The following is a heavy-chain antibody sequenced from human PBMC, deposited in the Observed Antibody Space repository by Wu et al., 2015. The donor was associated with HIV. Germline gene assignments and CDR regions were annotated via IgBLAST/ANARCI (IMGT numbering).Heavy chain of an antibody. J-gene: IGHJ4*02. CDR2: HPSEWFH. Sequence: QVYLAQSGAEVKKPGASVKVSCRASEYTFTAYYLHWIRQAPGTKVGVDGIYHPSEWFHTLSQKFRDRVSLTRDTAISTAFMYLSGLTSDDTAVYYCARSDFGSGTLASHWGQGTLAPSPQ. CDR3: ARSDFGSGTLASH. D-gene: IGHD3-10*01. CDR1: EYTFTAYY. V-gene: IGHV1-2*02.